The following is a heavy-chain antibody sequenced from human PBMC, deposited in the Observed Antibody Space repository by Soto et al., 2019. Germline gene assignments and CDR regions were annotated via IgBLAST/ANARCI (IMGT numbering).Heavy chain of an antibody. D-gene: IGHD1-26*01. J-gene: IGHJ6*02. CDR1: GYTFTSYG. CDR3: ARDRGRGGSYYIYFYGMDV. Sequence: ASVKVSCKASGYTFTSYGISWVRQAPGQGLEWMGWISAYNGNTNYAQKLQGRVTMTTDTSTSTAYMELRSLRSDDTAVYYCARDRGRGGSYYIYFYGMDVWGQGTTVTVSS. V-gene: IGHV1-18*01. CDR2: ISAYNGNT.